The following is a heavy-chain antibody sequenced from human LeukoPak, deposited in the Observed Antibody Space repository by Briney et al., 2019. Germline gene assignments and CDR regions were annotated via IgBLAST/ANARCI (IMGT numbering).Heavy chain of an antibody. J-gene: IGHJ4*02. Sequence: SETLSLTCTVSGGSISSYYRSWIRQPPGKGLEWIGYIYYSGSTNYNPSLKNRVTISVDTSKNQFSLKLSSVTAADTAVYYCARGSYYGGSGYWGQGTLVTVSS. D-gene: IGHD1-26*01. CDR2: IYYSGST. V-gene: IGHV4-59*08. CDR3: ARGSYYGGSGY. CDR1: GGSISSYY.